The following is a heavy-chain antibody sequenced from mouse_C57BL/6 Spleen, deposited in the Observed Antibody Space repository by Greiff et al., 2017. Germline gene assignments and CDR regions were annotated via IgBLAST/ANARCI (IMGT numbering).Heavy chain of an antibody. CDR2: SRNKANDYTT. V-gene: IGHV7-1*01. J-gene: IGHJ2*01. CDR3: ARDADQGYFDY. CDR1: GFTFSDFY. Sequence: EVHLVESGGGLVQSGRSLRLSCATSGFTFSDFYMEWVRQAPGKGLEWIAASRNKANDYTTEYSASVKGRFIVSRDTSQSILYLQMNALRAEDTAIYYCARDADQGYFDYWGQGTTLTVSS.